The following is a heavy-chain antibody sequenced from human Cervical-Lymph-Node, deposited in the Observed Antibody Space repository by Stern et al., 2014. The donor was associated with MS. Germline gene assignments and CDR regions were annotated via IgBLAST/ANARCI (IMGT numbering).Heavy chain of an antibody. Sequence: EVQLVESGGGLVQPGGSLRLSCAASGFTFSSYAMSWVRQAPGKGLEWVSAISGSGGSTYYADSVKGRFTISRDNSKNTLYLQMNSLRAEDTAVYYCAVDYLDVKYYYYGMDVWGQGTTVTVSS. D-gene: IGHD4-11*01. J-gene: IGHJ6*02. CDR1: GFTFSSYA. V-gene: IGHV3-23*04. CDR2: ISGSGGST. CDR3: AVDYLDVKYYYYGMDV.